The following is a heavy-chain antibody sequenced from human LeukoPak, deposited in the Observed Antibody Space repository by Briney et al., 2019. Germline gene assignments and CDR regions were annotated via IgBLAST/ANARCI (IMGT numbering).Heavy chain of an antibody. CDR1: GFTFSSYA. CDR3: AKDAHYGSFDY. D-gene: IGHD3-10*01. CDR2: ISYDGSNK. V-gene: IGHV3-30*04. J-gene: IGHJ4*02. Sequence: GGSLRLSCAASGFTFSSYAMHWVRQAPGKGLEWVAVISYDGSNKYYADSVKGRFTISRDNSKNTLYLQMNSLRAEDTAVYYCAKDAHYGSFDYWGQGTLVTVSS.